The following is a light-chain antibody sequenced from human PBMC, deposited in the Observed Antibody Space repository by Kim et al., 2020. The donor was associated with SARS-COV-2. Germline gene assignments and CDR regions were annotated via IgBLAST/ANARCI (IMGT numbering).Light chain of an antibody. CDR1: QDIRNY. CDR3: QQYSDYPLT. J-gene: IGKJ4*01. V-gene: IGKV1-16*02. CDR2: AAS. Sequence: DIQMTQSPSSLSASVGDRVTITCRASQDIRNYLAWFQHKPGKAPKSQIYAASTLESGVPSNFSGSGFGTDFTLTISSLQPEDFATYYCQQYSDYPLTFGGGTNVEIK.